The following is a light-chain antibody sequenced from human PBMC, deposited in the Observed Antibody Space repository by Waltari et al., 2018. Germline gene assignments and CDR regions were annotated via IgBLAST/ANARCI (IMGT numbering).Light chain of an antibody. Sequence: EIVLTQSPGTLSLSPGERATLSCRASQSLSGSYLAWYQQKPGQAPRLLIYGASSRATGIPDRFSGSGSGTDFTLRISRVEPEDVGVYYCMQSLQLPYTFGQGTTLQIK. V-gene: IGKV3-20*01. J-gene: IGKJ2*01. CDR2: GAS. CDR3: MQSLQLPYT. CDR1: QSLSGSY.